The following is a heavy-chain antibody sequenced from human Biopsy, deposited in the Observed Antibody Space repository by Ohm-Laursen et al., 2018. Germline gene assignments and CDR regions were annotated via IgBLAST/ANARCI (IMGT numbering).Heavy chain of an antibody. J-gene: IGHJ5*02. CDR2: INAKTGDT. V-gene: IGHV1-2*02. D-gene: IGHD3-22*01. CDR3: TRGGYYYDSLAYYYWFDP. CDR1: GYTFTGYH. Sequence: GASVKVSCKASGYTFTGYHVHWVRQAPGQGLEWMGWINAKTGDTNYAQKFQGRVTMTRDTSISTAYVDLSSLRHDDTAVYYCTRGGYYYDSLAYYYWFDPWGQGTLVTVSS.